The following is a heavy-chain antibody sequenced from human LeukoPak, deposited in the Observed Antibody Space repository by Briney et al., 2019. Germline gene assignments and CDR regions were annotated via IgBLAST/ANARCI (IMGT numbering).Heavy chain of an antibody. CDR2: IWYDGSNK. V-gene: IGHV3-33*06. CDR1: GFTFSSYG. CDR3: AKSIKNYYDSSGS. D-gene: IGHD3-22*01. Sequence: GGSLRLSCAASGFTFSSYGMHWVRQAPGKGLEWVAVIWYDGSNKYYADSVKGRFTISRDNSKNTLYLQMNSLRAEDTAVYYCAKSIKNYYDSSGSWGQGTLVTVSS. J-gene: IGHJ4*02.